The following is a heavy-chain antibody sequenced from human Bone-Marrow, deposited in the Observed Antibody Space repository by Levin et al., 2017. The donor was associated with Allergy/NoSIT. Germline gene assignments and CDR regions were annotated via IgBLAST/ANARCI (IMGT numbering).Heavy chain of an antibody. V-gene: IGHV3-30*18. CDR1: GFTFNTYP. D-gene: IGHD3-10*01. CDR2: TSFDATDK. J-gene: IGHJ4*02. CDR3: AKLSSASYPADY. Sequence: GGSLRLSCAVSGFTFNTYPIHWVRQAPDQGLEWVAVTSFDATDKYYADSVKGRFTISRDNSKNTLHLQMNSLRAEDSAVYYCAKLSSASYPADYWGQGTLVTVSS.